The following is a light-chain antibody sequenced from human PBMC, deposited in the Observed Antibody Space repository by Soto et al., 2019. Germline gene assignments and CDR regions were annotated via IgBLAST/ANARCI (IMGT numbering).Light chain of an antibody. CDR1: SSDVGRYNY. J-gene: IGLJ3*02. V-gene: IGLV2-8*01. CDR2: EVS. CDR3: CSYAGRINWV. Sequence: QSALTQPPSASGSPGQSVTISCTGTSSDVGRYNYVSWYQQHPGKAPKLMIYEVSKRPSGVPDRFSGSKSGNTASLTVSGLQAEDEADYYCCSYAGRINWVFGGGTKLTVL.